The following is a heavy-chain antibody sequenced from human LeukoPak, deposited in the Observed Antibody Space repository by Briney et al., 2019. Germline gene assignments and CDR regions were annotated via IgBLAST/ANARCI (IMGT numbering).Heavy chain of an antibody. CDR2: INSDGSST. J-gene: IGHJ4*02. D-gene: IGHD1-26*01. CDR1: GFTFSDHY. V-gene: IGHV3-74*01. Sequence: GGSLRLSCAASGFTFSDHYMDWVRQAPGKGLVWVSRINSDGSSTSYADSVKGRFTISRDNAKNTLYLQMNSLRAEDTAVYYCARALIVGASIDYWGQGTLVTVSS. CDR3: ARALIVGASIDY.